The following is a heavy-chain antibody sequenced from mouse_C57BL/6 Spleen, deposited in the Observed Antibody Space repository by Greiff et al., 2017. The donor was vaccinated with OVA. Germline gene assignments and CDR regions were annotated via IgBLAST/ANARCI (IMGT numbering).Heavy chain of an antibody. CDR3: TDGYGSEDYYAMDY. CDR1: GFTFSNYW. V-gene: IGHV6-3*01. D-gene: IGHD1-1*01. J-gene: IGHJ4*01. CDR2: IRLKSDNYAT. Sequence: EVKVEESGGGLVQPGGSMKLSCVASGFTFSNYWMNWVRQSPEKGLEWVAQIRLKSDNYATHYAESVKGRFTISRDDSKSSVYLQMNNLRAEDTGIYYCTDGYGSEDYYAMDYWGQGTSVTVSS.